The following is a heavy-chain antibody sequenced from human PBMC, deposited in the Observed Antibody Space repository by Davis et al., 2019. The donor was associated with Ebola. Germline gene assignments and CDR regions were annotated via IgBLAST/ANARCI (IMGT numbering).Heavy chain of an antibody. CDR2: INHRGST. J-gene: IGHJ6*02. CDR1: GGSFSGYY. CDR3: ARGAVGASFSYYYYYGMDV. Sequence: MPGGSLRLSCAVYGGSFSGYYWSWIRQPPGKGLEWIGEINHRGSTNYNPSLKSRVTISVDTSKNQFSLKLSSVTAADTAVYYCARGAVGASFSYYYYYGMDVWGQGTTVTVSS. D-gene: IGHD1-26*01. V-gene: IGHV4-34*01.